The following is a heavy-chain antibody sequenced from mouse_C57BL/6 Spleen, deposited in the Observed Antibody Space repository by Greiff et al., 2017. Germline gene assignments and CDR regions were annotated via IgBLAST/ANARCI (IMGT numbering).Heavy chain of an antibody. CDR3: ARHKAMVTTGGDYAMDY. CDR1: GFTFSSYG. Sequence: EVQLVESGGDLVKPGGSLKLSCAASGFTFSSYGMSWVRQTPDKRLEWVATISSGGSYTYYPDSVKGRFTISRDNAKNTLYLQMSSLKSEDTAMYYCARHKAMVTTGGDYAMDYWGQGTSFTVSS. J-gene: IGHJ4*01. CDR2: ISSGGSYT. D-gene: IGHD2-2*01. V-gene: IGHV5-6*01.